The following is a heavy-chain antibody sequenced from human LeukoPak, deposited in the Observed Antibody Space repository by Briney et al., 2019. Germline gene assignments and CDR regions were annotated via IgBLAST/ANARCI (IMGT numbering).Heavy chain of an antibody. J-gene: IGHJ5*02. V-gene: IGHV4-34*01. D-gene: IGHD3-22*01. Sequence: SETLSLTCAVYGGSFSGYYWSWIRQPPGKGLEWIGEINHSGSTNNNPSLKSRVTISVDTSKKQFSLKLSPVTAADTAVYYCARDGYYYDSSGYYYGNWFDPWGQGTLVTVSS. CDR1: GGSFSGYY. CDR3: ARDGYYYDSSGYYYGNWFDP. CDR2: INHSGST.